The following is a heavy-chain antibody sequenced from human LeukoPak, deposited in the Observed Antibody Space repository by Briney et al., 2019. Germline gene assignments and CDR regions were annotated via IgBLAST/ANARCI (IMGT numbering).Heavy chain of an antibody. CDR1: GFTFSAYN. D-gene: IGHD3-10*01. V-gene: IGHV3-21*01. CDR3: ARGRLARGHYFDY. CDR2: ITTSSSYM. J-gene: IGHJ4*02. Sequence: GGSLRLSCAASGFTFSAYNMNWVRRTPGKGLEWVSSITTSSSYMFYADSVRGRFTISRDNAENSLYLQMNSLRDEDTAVYYCARGRLARGHYFDYWGQGTLVTVSS.